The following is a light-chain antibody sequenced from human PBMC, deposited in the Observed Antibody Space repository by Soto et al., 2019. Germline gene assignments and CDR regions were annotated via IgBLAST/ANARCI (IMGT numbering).Light chain of an antibody. V-gene: IGKV1-39*01. J-gene: IGKJ2*01. CDR3: QQSHIAPYT. Sequence: DLQMTQSPSSLSAAVGDRVTITCRASQSIARILNWYQQKPGEVPKLLIFGASSLRSGVPARFSGSGSGTHFALTITSLQPEDFATYFCQQSHIAPYTFGQGTNL. CDR2: GAS. CDR1: QSIARI.